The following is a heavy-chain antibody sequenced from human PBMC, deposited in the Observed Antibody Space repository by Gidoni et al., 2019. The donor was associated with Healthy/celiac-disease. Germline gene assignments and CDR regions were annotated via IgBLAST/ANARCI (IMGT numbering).Heavy chain of an antibody. CDR3: ARGRGYSYVHDAFDI. D-gene: IGHD5-18*01. J-gene: IGHJ3*02. Sequence: QVQLVQSGAVANKPESAVKVSCKASGGTFSSYAISWVRQAPGQVLGWMRGIIPIFSKANYAQKFHGRVTITADKSTSTAYMELSSLRSEDTAVYYCARGRGYSYVHDAFDIWGQGTMVTVSS. V-gene: IGHV1-69*06. CDR1: GGTFSSYA. CDR2: IIPIFSKA.